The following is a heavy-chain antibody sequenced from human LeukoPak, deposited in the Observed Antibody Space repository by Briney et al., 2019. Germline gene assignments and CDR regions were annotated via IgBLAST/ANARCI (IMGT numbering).Heavy chain of an antibody. Sequence: GGSLRLSCAASGFTFSGSAMHWVRQASGKGLEWVGRIRSKANSYATAYAASVKGRFTISRDDSKNTAYLQTNSLKTEDTAVYYCTTKGMDIVVVPAASPVWNMDVWGKGTTVTVSS. CDR3: TTKGMDIVVVPAASPVWNMDV. D-gene: IGHD2-2*03. J-gene: IGHJ6*03. V-gene: IGHV3-73*01. CDR2: IRSKANSYAT. CDR1: GFTFSGSA.